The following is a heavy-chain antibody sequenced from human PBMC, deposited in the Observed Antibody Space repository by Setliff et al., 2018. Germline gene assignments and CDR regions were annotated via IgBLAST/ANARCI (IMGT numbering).Heavy chain of an antibody. J-gene: IGHJ5*02. CDR2: MNPNSGNT. CDR3: ARGYRGYYNFWSGSQGANWFDP. CDR1: GYTFTSYD. Sequence: ASVKVSCKASGYTFTSYDINWVRQATGQGLEWMGWMNPNSGNTGYAQKFQGRVTMTRNTSISTAYMELSSLRSEDTAVYYCARGYRGYYNFWSGSQGANWFDPWGQGTLVTVS. D-gene: IGHD3-3*01. V-gene: IGHV1-8*02.